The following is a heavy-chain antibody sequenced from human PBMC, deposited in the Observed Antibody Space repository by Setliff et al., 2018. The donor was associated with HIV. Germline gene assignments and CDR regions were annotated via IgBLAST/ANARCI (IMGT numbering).Heavy chain of an antibody. CDR1: GFTFSSYA. J-gene: IGHJ2*01. V-gene: IGHV3-23*01. D-gene: IGHD3-22*01. CDR3: ARVEYYYDSSGYQNWYFDL. CDR2: ISGSGGTT. Sequence: GGSLRLSCAASGFTFSSYAMSWVRQAPGKGLEWVSVISGSGGTTYYADFVKGRFTISRDNSKNTLYLQMNSLRAEDTAVYYCARVEYYYDSSGYQNWYFDLWGRGTLVTVSS.